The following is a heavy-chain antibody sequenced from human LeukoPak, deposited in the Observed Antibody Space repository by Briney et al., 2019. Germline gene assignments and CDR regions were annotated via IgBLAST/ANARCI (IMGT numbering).Heavy chain of an antibody. CDR2: IIPTLGIA. D-gene: IGHD3-22*01. V-gene: IGHV1-69*04. CDR1: GGTFSSYT. CDR3: AREAHYYDSSGSFDY. Sequence: TSVKVSCKASGGTFSSYTISWVRQAPGQGLEWMGRIIPTLGIANYAQKFQGRVTITADKSTSTAYMELSSLRSEDTAVYYCAREAHYYDSSGSFDYWGQGTLVTVSS. J-gene: IGHJ4*02.